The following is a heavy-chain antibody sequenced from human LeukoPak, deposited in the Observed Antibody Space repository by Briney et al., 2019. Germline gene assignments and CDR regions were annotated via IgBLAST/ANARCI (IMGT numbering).Heavy chain of an antibody. D-gene: IGHD4-17*01. J-gene: IGHJ4*02. Sequence: ASVKVSCKASGYTFTSYDINWVRQATAQGLEWMGIINPSGCGTSYAQKFQDRVTMTRDMSTSTVYMELYGLRSEDTAVYYCGRARGATANDFWGQGTLVTVSS. CDR3: GRARGATANDF. V-gene: IGHV1-46*01. CDR1: GYTFTSYD. CDR2: INPSGCGT.